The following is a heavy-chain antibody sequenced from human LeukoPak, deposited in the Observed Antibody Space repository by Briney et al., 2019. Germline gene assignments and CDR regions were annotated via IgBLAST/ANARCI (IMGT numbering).Heavy chain of an antibody. CDR3: ASQYYYDSSGYLGS. V-gene: IGHV4-59*08. Sequence: SETLSLTCTVSGGSISSYYWSWIRQPPGKGLEWIGYIYYSGSTNYNPSLKSRVTMSVDTSKNQFSLKLSSVTAADTAVYYCASQYYYDSSGYLGSWGQGTLVTVSS. J-gene: IGHJ5*02. CDR1: GGSISSYY. D-gene: IGHD3-22*01. CDR2: IYYSGST.